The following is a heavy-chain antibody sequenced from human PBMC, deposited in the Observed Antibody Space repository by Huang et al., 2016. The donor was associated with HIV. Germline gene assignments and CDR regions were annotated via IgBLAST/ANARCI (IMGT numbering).Heavy chain of an antibody. V-gene: IGHV1-18*01. CDR2: SSAYNGNT. Sequence: QVELVQSGAEVKRPGASVRVSCKAAGYIFTKYGINWVRQAPGQGLEWMGWSSAYNGNTNYAEKFQGRVTLTRDTSATTGYMELRDVTAADTAVYYCARDHWYPLQNWFDLWGQGTLVTVSS. CDR1: GYIFTKYG. D-gene: IGHD1-1*01. CDR3: ARDHWYPLQNWFDL. J-gene: IGHJ5*01.